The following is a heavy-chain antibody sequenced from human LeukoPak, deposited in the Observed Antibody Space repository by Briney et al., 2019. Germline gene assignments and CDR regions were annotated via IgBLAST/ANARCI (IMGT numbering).Heavy chain of an antibody. V-gene: IGHV1-3*01. D-gene: IGHD6-6*01. CDR3: AGCYIAARRRNNWFDP. J-gene: IGHJ5*02. CDR1: GGTFSSYA. Sequence: GASVKASCKASGGTFSSYAMHWVRQAPGQRLEWMGWINAGNGNTKYSQKFQGRVTITRDTSASTAYMELSSLRSEDTAVYYCAGCYIAARRRNNWFDPWGQGTLVTVSS. CDR2: INAGNGNT.